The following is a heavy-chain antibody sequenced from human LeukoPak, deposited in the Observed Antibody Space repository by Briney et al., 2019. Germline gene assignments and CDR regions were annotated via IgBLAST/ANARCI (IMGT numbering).Heavy chain of an antibody. CDR3: ARDKNWGDY. V-gene: IGHV1-2*02. CDR2: INPNSGGT. D-gene: IGHD7-27*01. Sequence: ASVKVSCKASGYTFTSYGISWVRQAPGQGLQWMGWINPNSGGTFSAQKFQGRVTMTRDTSISTAYMELSSLRSDDTAVYYCARDKNWGDYWGQGTLVTVSS. J-gene: IGHJ4*02. CDR1: GYTFTSYG.